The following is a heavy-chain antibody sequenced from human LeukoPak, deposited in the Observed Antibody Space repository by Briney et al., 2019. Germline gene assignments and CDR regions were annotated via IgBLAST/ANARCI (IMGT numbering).Heavy chain of an antibody. CDR1: GGTFSSYA. Sequence: ASLKVSCKASGGTFSSYAISWVRQAPGQGLEWMGIINPSGGSTSYAQKFQGRVTMTRDTSTSTVYMKLSSLRSEDTAVYYCAIPRKRWLNHFDYWGQGTLVTVSS. D-gene: IGHD5-24*01. CDR3: AIPRKRWLNHFDY. J-gene: IGHJ4*02. V-gene: IGHV1-46*01. CDR2: INPSGGST.